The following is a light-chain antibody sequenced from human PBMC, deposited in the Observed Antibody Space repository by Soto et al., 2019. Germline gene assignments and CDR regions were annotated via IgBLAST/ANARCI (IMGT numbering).Light chain of an antibody. V-gene: IGKV3-15*01. Sequence: VMNPSHATLSVSPGERATLSCRASQSVSSSLAWYQQKPGQAPRMLIFGASTRATGIPDRFSGGGSGTDFTLTISRLEPEDFAVYYCQQFSSYPLTFGGGTKVDIK. J-gene: IGKJ4*01. CDR3: QQFSSYPLT. CDR2: GAS. CDR1: QSVSSS.